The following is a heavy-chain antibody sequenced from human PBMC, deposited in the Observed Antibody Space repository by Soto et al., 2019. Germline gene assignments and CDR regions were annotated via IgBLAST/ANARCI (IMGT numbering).Heavy chain of an antibody. J-gene: IGHJ6*02. V-gene: IGHV3-48*02. CDR2: ISSSSSTI. Sequence: GGSLRLSCAASGFTFSSYSMNWVRQAPGKXLXXVSYISSSSSTIYYADSVKGRFTISRHNAKTSLSLQMSSLRDEDTAVYYCARGKMDYDFWSGYYTIGGYYYYYGMDVWGQGTTVTVSS. CDR3: ARGKMDYDFWSGYYTIGGYYYYYGMDV. CDR1: GFTFSSYS. D-gene: IGHD3-3*01.